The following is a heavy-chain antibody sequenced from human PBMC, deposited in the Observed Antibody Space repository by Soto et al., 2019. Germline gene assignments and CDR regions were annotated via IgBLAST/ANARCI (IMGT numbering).Heavy chain of an antibody. CDR1: GGSISSSNW. V-gene: IGHV4-4*02. CDR3: ARGPIAAAGSNWFDP. D-gene: IGHD6-13*01. Sequence: SETRSLTCAVSGGSISSSNWWSLFRQPPGKGLECIGEIYHSGSTNYNPSLKSRVTISVDKSKNQFSLKLSSVTAADTAVYYCARGPIAAAGSNWFDPWGQGTLVTVSS. CDR2: IYHSGST. J-gene: IGHJ5*02.